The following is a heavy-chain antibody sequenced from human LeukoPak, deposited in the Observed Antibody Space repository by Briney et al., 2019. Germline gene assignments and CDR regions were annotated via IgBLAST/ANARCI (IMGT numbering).Heavy chain of an antibody. CDR3: ATWKYYYDSSGSYHGGYFDS. CDR1: GFTFSDHW. Sequence: GGSLRLSCAASGFTFSDHWMRWVRQAPGKGLEWVANIKQDGSEKYYVDSVKGRFTISRDDGKRSLYLQMNSLRAEDTAVFYCATWKYYYDSSGSYHGGYFDSWGQGALVTVSS. J-gene: IGHJ4*02. V-gene: IGHV3-7*03. CDR2: IKQDGSEK. D-gene: IGHD3-22*01.